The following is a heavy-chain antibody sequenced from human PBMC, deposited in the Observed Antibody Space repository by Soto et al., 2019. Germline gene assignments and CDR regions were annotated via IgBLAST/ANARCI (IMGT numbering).Heavy chain of an antibody. V-gene: IGHV1-69*12. D-gene: IGHD4-4*01. J-gene: IGHJ6*02. CDR1: GGTFSSYS. CDR2: IIPIFGTA. CDR3: ARPDYSNYYYYGMDV. Sequence: QVQLVQSGAEVKKPGSSVKVSCKASGGTFSSYSIRLVRQAPGQGLEWMGGIIPIFGTANYAQKFQGRVTIPADESTSTAYMELSSLRSEDTAVYYCARPDYSNYYYYGMDVWGQGTTVTVSS.